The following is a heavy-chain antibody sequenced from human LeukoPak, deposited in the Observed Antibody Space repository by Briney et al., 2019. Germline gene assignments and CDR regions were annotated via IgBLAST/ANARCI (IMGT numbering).Heavy chain of an antibody. Sequence: SVKVSCKASGGTFSSYAISWERQAPGQGLEWMGRIIPIFGIANYAQKFQGRVTITADKSTSTAYMELSSLRSEDTAVYYCARVGADTYYYYYYGMDVWGQGTTVTVSS. CDR1: GGTFSSYA. D-gene: IGHD1-26*01. V-gene: IGHV1-69*04. CDR3: ARVGADTYYYYYYGMDV. CDR2: IIPIFGIA. J-gene: IGHJ6*02.